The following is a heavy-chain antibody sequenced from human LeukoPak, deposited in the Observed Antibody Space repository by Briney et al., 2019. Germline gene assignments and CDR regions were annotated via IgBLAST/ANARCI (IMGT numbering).Heavy chain of an antibody. V-gene: IGHV3-53*01. CDR1: GFTVSSNY. Sequence: GGSLRLSCAASGFTVSSNYMSWVRQAPGKGLEWVSVTYTGGSTYYADSVKGRFTISRDNSKNTLYLQMSSLRAEDTAVYYCARFSSGSLDYWGQGTLVTVSS. J-gene: IGHJ4*02. D-gene: IGHD1-26*01. CDR2: TYTGGST. CDR3: ARFSSGSLDY.